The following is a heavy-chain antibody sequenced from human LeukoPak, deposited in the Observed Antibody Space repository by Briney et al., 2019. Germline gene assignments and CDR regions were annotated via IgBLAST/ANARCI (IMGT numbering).Heavy chain of an antibody. CDR1: GGSITNRSFY. CDR2: IYYSGTT. J-gene: IGHJ4*02. D-gene: IGHD2-8*02. CDR3: ARHAWVGRTGFDY. Sequence: SETLSLTCIVSGGSITNRSFYWGWIRQPPGKGLEWIGSIYYSGTTHYNPSLKSRATLSVDTSKNQFSLNLSSVTAPDTAVYYCARHAWVGRTGFDYWGRGTLVTVSS. V-gene: IGHV4-39*01.